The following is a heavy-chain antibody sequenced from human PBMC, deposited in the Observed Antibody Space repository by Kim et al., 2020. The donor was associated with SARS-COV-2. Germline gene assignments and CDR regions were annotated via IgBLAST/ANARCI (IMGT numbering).Heavy chain of an antibody. V-gene: IGHV4-39*01. J-gene: IGHJ4*02. Sequence: NPSPKSRVTISVDTSKNQFSLKLSSVTAADTAVYYCARPRGIAVADPLDYWGQGTLVTVSS. CDR3: ARPRGIAVADPLDY. D-gene: IGHD6-19*01.